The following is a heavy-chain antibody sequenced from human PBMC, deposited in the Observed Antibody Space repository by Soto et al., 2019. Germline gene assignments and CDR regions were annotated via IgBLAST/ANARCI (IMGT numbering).Heavy chain of an antibody. CDR1: GFTFSSYS. Sequence: GGSLRLSCAASGFTFSSYSMNWVRQAPGKGLEWVSIISGSGGVTSYADSVKGRFTISRDNSKNSLFLQMKSLRDEDTAVYYCAKVTDCGVRGGDDGFDFWGHGTLVPVS. J-gene: IGHJ3*01. D-gene: IGHD2-21*01. V-gene: IGHV3-23*01. CDR2: ISGSGGVT. CDR3: AKVTDCGVRGGDDGFDF.